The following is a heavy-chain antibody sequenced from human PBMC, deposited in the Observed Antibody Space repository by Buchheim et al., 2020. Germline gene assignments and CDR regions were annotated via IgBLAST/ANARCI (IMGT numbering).Heavy chain of an antibody. J-gene: IGHJ4*02. Sequence: EVQLVESGGGLVQPGGSLRLSCAASGFTFSSYEMTWVRQAPGKGLEWVSYIRSSGFTKYYADSVKGRFTISRDNAKNSLYLQMNSLRAEDTAVYYCARSNYDYIGGDYRYYFDHWGQGTL. CDR1: GFTFSSYE. V-gene: IGHV3-48*03. CDR2: IRSSGFTK. D-gene: IGHD3-16*02. CDR3: ARSNYDYIGGDYRYYFDH.